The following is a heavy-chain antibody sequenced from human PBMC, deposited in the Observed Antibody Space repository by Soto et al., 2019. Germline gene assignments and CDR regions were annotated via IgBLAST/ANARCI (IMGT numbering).Heavy chain of an antibody. Sequence: GGSLRLSCAASGFTFSSYAMSWVRQAPGKGLEWVSAISGSGGSTYYADSVEGRFTISRDNSKNTLYLQMNSLRAEDTAVYYCASKIGYSSGWPDAFDIWGQGTMVTVSS. D-gene: IGHD6-19*01. CDR3: ASKIGYSSGWPDAFDI. CDR1: GFTFSSYA. J-gene: IGHJ3*02. V-gene: IGHV3-23*01. CDR2: ISGSGGST.